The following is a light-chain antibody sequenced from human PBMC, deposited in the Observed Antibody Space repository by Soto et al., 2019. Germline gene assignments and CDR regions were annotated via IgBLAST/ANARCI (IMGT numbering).Light chain of an antibody. CDR3: ATWDDSLNGVV. Sequence: QAVVTQPPSASGTPGQRVTVSCSGAGSNIGSNSVNWYQQLPGRTPRLLIYSDNQRPSGVPDRFSGSKSGTSASLAVSGLQSEDEAAYYCATWDDSLNGVVFGGGTKLTVL. CDR2: SDN. J-gene: IGLJ2*01. V-gene: IGLV1-44*01. CDR1: GSNIGSNS.